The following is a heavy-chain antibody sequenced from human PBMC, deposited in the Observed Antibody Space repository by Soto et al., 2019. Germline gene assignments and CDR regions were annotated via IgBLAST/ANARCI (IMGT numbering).Heavy chain of an antibody. CDR3: TTNSNLEWLIDYYYYYMDV. CDR2: IKSKTDGGTT. V-gene: IGHV3-15*01. Sequence: GGSLRLSCAASGFTFSNAWMSWVRQAPGKGLEWVGRIKSKTDGGTTDYAAPVKGRFTISRDDSKNTLYLQMNSLKTEDTAVYYCTTNSNLEWLIDYYYYYMDVWGKGTTVTVSS. D-gene: IGHD3-3*01. J-gene: IGHJ6*03. CDR1: GFTFSNAW.